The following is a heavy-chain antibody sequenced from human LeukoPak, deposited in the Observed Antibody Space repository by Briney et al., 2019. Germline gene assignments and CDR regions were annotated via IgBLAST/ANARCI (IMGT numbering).Heavy chain of an antibody. V-gene: IGHV3-21*01. Sequence: GGSLRLSCAASGFAFSSYSMNWVRQAPGKGLEWVSSISSSSSYIYYADSVKGRFTISRDNAKNSLYLQMNSLRAEDTAVYYCARDRDGDYAYWGQGTLVTVSS. CDR3: ARDRDGDYAY. CDR1: GFAFSSYS. J-gene: IGHJ4*02. CDR2: ISSSSSYI. D-gene: IGHD4-17*01.